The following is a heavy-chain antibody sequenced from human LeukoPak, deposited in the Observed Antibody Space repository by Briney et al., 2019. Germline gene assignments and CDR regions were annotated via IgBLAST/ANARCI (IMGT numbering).Heavy chain of an antibody. CDR3: TRGDDTSGYYHSYTV. Sequence: SETLPLTCGVSGGSISSGGYSWNWIRQPQGKGLEWIGYIFPSGTTYYNPSLKSRVTISVDRSKNQFSLHVSSVTAADTAVYYCTRGDDTSGYYHSYTVWGQGTTVTVSS. CDR2: IFPSGTT. D-gene: IGHD3-22*01. J-gene: IGHJ6*02. CDR1: GGSISSGGYS. V-gene: IGHV4-30-2*01.